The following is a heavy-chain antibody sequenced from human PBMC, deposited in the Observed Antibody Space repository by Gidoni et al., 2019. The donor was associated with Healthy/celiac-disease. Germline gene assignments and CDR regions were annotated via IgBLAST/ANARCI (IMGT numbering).Heavy chain of an antibody. CDR2: IKQDGSEK. V-gene: IGHV3-7*01. Sequence: EVQLVESGGGLVQPGGSLRLSCAAFGFTFRSYWMSWVRQAPGKGLEWVANIKQDGSEKYYVDSVKGRFTISRDNAKNSLYLQMNSLRAEDTAVYYCARASDFWDGGGSDYWGQGTLVTVSS. CDR1: GFTFRSYW. D-gene: IGHD3-3*01. CDR3: ARASDFWDGGGSDY. J-gene: IGHJ4*02.